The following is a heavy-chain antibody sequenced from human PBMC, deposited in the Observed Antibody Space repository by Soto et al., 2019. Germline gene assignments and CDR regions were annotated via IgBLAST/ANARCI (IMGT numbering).Heavy chain of an antibody. J-gene: IGHJ4*02. Sequence: SETLSLTCTVSGGSITRGGYYWSWIRQHPGKGLEWIGYIYNSGTTYYNPSLKSRVTISVDTSKNQFSLKLTSVTAADMAVYYCAREYYYDSSGFDYWGQGTLVTVSS. V-gene: IGHV4-31*03. CDR2: IYNSGTT. D-gene: IGHD3-22*01. CDR3: AREYYYDSSGFDY. CDR1: GGSITRGGYY.